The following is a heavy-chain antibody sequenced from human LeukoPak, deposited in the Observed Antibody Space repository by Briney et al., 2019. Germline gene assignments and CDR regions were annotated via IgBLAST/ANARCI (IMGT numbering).Heavy chain of an antibody. CDR1: GYTFTSYY. D-gene: IGHD5-18*01. J-gene: IGHJ4*02. Sequence: ASVKVSCKASGYTFTSYYMHWVRQAPGQGLEWMGIINPSGGSTSYAQKFQGRVTMTRDMSTSTVYMELSSLRSGDTAVYYCARDSLKYSYGWIHDYWGQGTLVTVSS. V-gene: IGHV1-46*01. CDR2: INPSGGST. CDR3: ARDSLKYSYGWIHDY.